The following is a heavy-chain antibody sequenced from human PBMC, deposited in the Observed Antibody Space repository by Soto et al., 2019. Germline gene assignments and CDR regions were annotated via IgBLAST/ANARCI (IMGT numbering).Heavy chain of an antibody. Sequence: GASLKISCKGSGYTFSKYWIGWVRQTPGKGLEWMGMIYPSDSNARYSPSFEGQVTFSVDKSINTAYLQWNSLKASATALYYCARQGGEYNTMSDYWGQGTLVTVSS. CDR1: GYTFSKYW. CDR3: ARQGGEYNTMSDY. CDR2: IYPSDSNA. D-gene: IGHD3-10*01. V-gene: IGHV5-51*01. J-gene: IGHJ4*02.